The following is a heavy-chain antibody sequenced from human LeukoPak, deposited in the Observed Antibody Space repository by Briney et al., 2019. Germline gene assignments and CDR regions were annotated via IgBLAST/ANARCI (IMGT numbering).Heavy chain of an antibody. V-gene: IGHV4-59*01. J-gene: IGHJ4*02. CDR1: GGSISSYY. Sequence: SETLSLTCTVSGGSISSYYWSWIRQPPGKGLEWIGYIYYSGSTNYNPSLKSRVTISVDTSKSQFSLKLSPVTAADTAVYYCARGAGWLPLVWGQGTLVTVSS. CDR2: IYYSGST. D-gene: IGHD5-24*01. CDR3: ARGAGWLPLV.